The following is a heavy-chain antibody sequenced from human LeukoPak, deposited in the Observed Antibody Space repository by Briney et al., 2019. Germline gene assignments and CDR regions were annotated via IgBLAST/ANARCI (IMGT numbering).Heavy chain of an antibody. Sequence: GASVKVSCKASGGTFSSYAISWVRQAPGQGLEWMGGIIPIFGTANYAQKFQGRVTITADKSTSTAYMELSSLRSEDTAVYFCARGTLDYYDSSGYYYQPYYFDYWGQGTLVTVSS. CDR2: IIPIFGTA. CDR3: ARGTLDYYDSSGYYYQPYYFDY. CDR1: GGTFSSYA. J-gene: IGHJ4*02. D-gene: IGHD3-22*01. V-gene: IGHV1-69*06.